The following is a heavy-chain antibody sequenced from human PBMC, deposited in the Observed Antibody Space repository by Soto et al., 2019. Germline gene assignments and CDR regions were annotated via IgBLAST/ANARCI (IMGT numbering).Heavy chain of an antibody. J-gene: IGHJ4*02. CDR2: ISYEGSNK. Sequence: QVQLVESGGGVVQPGRSLRLSCAASGFTFSSYAMHWVRQAPGKGLEWVAVISYEGSNKYYADSVKGRFTISRDNSKNTLYLQMNSLRAEDTAVYYCARGGVDIVATRYFDYWGQGTLVTVSS. CDR1: GFTFSSYA. D-gene: IGHD5-12*01. V-gene: IGHV3-30-3*01. CDR3: ARGGVDIVATRYFDY.